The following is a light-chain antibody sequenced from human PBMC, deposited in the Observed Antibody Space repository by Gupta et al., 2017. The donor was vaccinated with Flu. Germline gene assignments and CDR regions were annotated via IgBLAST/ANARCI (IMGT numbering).Light chain of an antibody. Sequence: STGSASVGDRVTITCRASQSISSWLAWYQQKPGKAPKLLIYKASSLESGVPSRFSGSGSGTEFTLSISSLQPDDFATYYCQQYNNYSPYTFGQG. CDR1: QSISSW. V-gene: IGKV1-5*03. J-gene: IGKJ2*01. CDR2: KAS. CDR3: QQYNNYSPYT.